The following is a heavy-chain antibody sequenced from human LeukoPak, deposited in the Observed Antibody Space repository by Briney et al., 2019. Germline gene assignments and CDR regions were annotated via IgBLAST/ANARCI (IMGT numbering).Heavy chain of an antibody. CDR3: ARLQAAMVTFFAFDI. V-gene: IGHV4-39*01. CDR2: IYYSGST. D-gene: IGHD5-18*01. J-gene: IGHJ3*02. CDR1: GGSISSSSYY. Sequence: SETLSLTCTVSGGSISSSSYYWGWIRQPPGKGLEWIGSIYYSGSTYYNPSLKSRVTISVDTSKNQFSLKLSPVTAADTAVYYCARLQAAMVTFFAFDIWGQGTMVTVSS.